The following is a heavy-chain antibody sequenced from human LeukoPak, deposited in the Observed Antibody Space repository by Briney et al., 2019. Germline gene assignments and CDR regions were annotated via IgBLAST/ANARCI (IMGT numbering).Heavy chain of an antibody. V-gene: IGHV3-30*18. J-gene: IGHJ5*02. CDR3: AKDRVGYCSGGSCYSEAYWFDP. CDR1: GFTFSSYG. D-gene: IGHD2-15*01. Sequence: PGRSLRLSFAASGFTFSSYGMHWVRQAPGKGLEWVAVISYDGSNKYYADSVKGRFTISRDNSKNTLYLQMNSLRAEDTAVYYCAKDRVGYCSGGSCYSEAYWFDPWGQGTLVTVSS. CDR2: ISYDGSNK.